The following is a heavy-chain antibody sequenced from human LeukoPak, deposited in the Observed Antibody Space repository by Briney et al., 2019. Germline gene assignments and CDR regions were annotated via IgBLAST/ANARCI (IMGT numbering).Heavy chain of an antibody. CDR1: GFTFSSYW. CDR2: IKQDGGER. D-gene: IGHD3-3*01. Sequence: PGGSLTLSCAASGFTFSSYWMSWVRQAPGKGLEWVANIKQDGGERYYMDSVKGRFTISRDNAKNSLYLEMNSLRAEDTAVYYCMRWSHDSGYYYMDVWGKGTTVTVSS. J-gene: IGHJ6*03. V-gene: IGHV3-7*01. CDR3: MRWSHDSGYYYMDV.